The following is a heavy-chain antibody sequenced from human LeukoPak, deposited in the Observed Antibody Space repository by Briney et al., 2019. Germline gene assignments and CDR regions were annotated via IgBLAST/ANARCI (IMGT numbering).Heavy chain of an antibody. CDR1: GFTFSSYS. D-gene: IGHD5-18*01. Sequence: QPGGSLRLSCAASGFTFSSYSMNWVRQAPGKGLEWVSYISSSSSTIHYADSVKGRFTISRDNAKNSLYLQMNSLRAEDTAVYYCASALYSYGSGGADYWGQGTLVTVSS. CDR2: ISSSSSTI. V-gene: IGHV3-48*01. CDR3: ASALYSYGSGGADY. J-gene: IGHJ4*02.